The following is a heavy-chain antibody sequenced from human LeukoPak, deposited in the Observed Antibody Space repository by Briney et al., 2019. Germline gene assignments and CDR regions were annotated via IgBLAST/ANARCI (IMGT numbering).Heavy chain of an antibody. CDR1: GFTFSSFT. J-gene: IGHJ3*02. Sequence: GGSLRLSCAASGFTFSSFTMIWVRQAPGKGLEWVSSISHTDDPSHYADSVRGRFSISRDNAKNSLYLQTNSLRAEDTAVYYCARGMSDAFDIWGQGTMVTVSS. CDR2: ISHTDDPS. V-gene: IGHV3-48*04. CDR3: ARGMSDAFDI.